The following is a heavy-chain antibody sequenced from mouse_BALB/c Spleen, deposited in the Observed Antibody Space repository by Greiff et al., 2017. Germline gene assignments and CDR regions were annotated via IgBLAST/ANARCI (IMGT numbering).Heavy chain of an antibody. V-gene: IGHV5-6-5*01. CDR1: GFTFSSYA. Sequence: EVMLVESGGGLVKPGGSLKLSCAASGFTFSSYAMSWVRQTPEKRLEWVAYISSGGSTYYPDSVKGRFTISRDNARNILYLQMSSLRSEDTAMYYCARGEITTGWGQGTLVTVSA. D-gene: IGHD2-4*01. J-gene: IGHJ3*02. CDR3: ARGEITTG. CDR2: ISSGGST.